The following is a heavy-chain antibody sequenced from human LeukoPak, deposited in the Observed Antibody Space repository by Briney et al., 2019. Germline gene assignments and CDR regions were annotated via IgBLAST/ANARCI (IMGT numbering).Heavy chain of an antibody. D-gene: IGHD2-2*02. J-gene: IGHJ4*02. CDR1: GFTFRSYE. CDR3: AREPATAIPRKMAVNSYFDY. V-gene: IGHV3-48*03. CDR2: ISGSGSST. Sequence: EGSLRLSCAASGFTFRSYEMNWVRQAPGKGLEWVSYISGSGSSTHYADSVEGRFTISRDNSKNTLYLQMNSLRAEDTAVYYCAREPATAIPRKMAVNSYFDYWGQGTLVTVSS.